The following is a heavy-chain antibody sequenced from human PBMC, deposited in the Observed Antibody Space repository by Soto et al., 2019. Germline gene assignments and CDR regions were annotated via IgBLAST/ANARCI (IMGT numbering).Heavy chain of an antibody. CDR2: IIPIFGTA. J-gene: IGHJ6*02. CDR3: ARAFPRQGNPRTYYYYGMDV. CDR1: GGTFSSYA. Sequence: ASVKVSCKASGGTFSSYAISWVRQAPGQGLEWMGGIIPIFGTANYAQKFQGRVTITADESTSTAYMELSSLRSEDTAVYYCARAFPRQGNPRTYYYYGMDVWGQGPTVTVSS. V-gene: IGHV1-69*13. D-gene: IGHD3-3*02.